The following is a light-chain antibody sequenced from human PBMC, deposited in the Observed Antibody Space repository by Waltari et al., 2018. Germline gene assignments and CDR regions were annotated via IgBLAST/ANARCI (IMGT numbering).Light chain of an antibody. J-gene: IGKJ1*01. V-gene: IGKV3-20*01. CDR2: AAS. CDR1: QSVSRT. Sequence: EIVLTQSPGTLSLSPGERATLSCRTSQSVSRTLAWYQQKPGQAPRLLIYAASSRATGSPDRFSGSGSGTDFSLTISRLEPEDFAVYYCQHYVTLPVTFGPGTKVEIK. CDR3: QHYVTLPVT.